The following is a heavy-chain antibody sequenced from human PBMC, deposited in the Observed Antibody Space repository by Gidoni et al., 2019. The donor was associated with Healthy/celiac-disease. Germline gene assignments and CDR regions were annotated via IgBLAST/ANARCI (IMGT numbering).Heavy chain of an antibody. CDR1: GGSFSGYY. D-gene: IGHD4-17*01. J-gene: IGHJ4*02. Sequence: QVQLQQWGAGLLKPSETLSLTCAVYGGSFSGYYWSWIHQPPGKGLEWIGEINHSGSTNYNPSLKSRVTISVDTSKNQFSLKLSSVTAADTAVYYCARGLPYGGNSIVFDYWGQGTLVTVSS. CDR2: INHSGST. V-gene: IGHV4-34*01. CDR3: ARGLPYGGNSIVFDY.